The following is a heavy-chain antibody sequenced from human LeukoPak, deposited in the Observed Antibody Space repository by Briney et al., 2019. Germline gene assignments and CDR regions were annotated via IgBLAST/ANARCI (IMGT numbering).Heavy chain of an antibody. CDR2: ISYDGSNK. CDR1: GFSFSSYG. D-gene: IGHD6-19*01. V-gene: IGHV3-30*03. Sequence: GGSLRLSCAASGFSFSSYGMHWVRQAPGKGLEWVAVISYDGSNKYYTDSVKGRFTISRDNSKNTLYLQMNSLRAEDTAVYYCARVGSNGWYVDYWGQGTLVTVSS. J-gene: IGHJ4*02. CDR3: ARVGSNGWYVDY.